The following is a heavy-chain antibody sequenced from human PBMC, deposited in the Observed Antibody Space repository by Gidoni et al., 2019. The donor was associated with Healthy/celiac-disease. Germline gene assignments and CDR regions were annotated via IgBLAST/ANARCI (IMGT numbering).Heavy chain of an antibody. CDR3: ARGSPVDTAMVSDGMDV. V-gene: IGHV3-30*04. J-gene: IGHJ6*02. D-gene: IGHD5-18*01. Sequence: LEWVAVISYDGSNKYYADSVKGRFTISRDNSKNTLYLQMNSLRAEDTAVYYCARGSPVDTAMVSDGMDVWGQGTTVTVSS. CDR2: ISYDGSNK.